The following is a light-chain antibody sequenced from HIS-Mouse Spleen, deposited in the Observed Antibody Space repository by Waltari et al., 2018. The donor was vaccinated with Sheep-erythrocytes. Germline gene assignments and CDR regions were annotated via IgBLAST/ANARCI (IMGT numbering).Light chain of an antibody. V-gene: IGLV2-11*01. Sequence: QSALTQPRSVSGSPGQSVTISCTGTSRDVGRYHYVSWYQQHPGKAPKLMIDDVSKRPSGVPDRFSGSKSGNTASLTISGLQAEDEADYYCAAWDDRLNGPVFGGGTKLTVL. J-gene: IGLJ2*01. CDR2: DVS. CDR1: SRDVGRYHY. CDR3: AAWDDRLNGPV.